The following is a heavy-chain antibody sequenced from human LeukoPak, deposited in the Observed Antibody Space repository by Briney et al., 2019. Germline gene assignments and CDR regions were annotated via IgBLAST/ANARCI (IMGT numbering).Heavy chain of an antibody. Sequence: PGGSLRLSCAASGFIFSDSAIHWVRQASGKGLEWVGRIRSKENSFATAYGASVQGRFTISRDDSKNTAYLQMNSLKIEDTALYYCTRHELGEPGDYWGQGTLVTVSS. D-gene: IGHD3-16*01. CDR2: IRSKENSFAT. V-gene: IGHV3-73*01. CDR3: TRHELGEPGDY. CDR1: GFIFSDSA. J-gene: IGHJ4*02.